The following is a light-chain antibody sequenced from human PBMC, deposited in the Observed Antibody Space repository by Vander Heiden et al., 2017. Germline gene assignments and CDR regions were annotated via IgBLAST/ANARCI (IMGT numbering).Light chain of an antibody. CDR3: QQYGSSPFMYT. CDR1: QSVSSSY. Sequence: EIALTQSPGPLSLSPGERATLSCRASQSVSSSYLAWYQQKPGQDPRLLIYGASSRATGIPDRFSGSGSGTDFTLTISRLEPEDFAVYYCQQYGSSPFMYTFGQGTKLEIK. CDR2: GAS. V-gene: IGKV3-20*01. J-gene: IGKJ2*01.